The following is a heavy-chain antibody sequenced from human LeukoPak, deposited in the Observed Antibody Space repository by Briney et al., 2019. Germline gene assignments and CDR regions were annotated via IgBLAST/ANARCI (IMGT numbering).Heavy chain of an antibody. CDR2: ISYSGGST. J-gene: IGHJ4*02. D-gene: IGHD1-26*01. V-gene: IGHV3-23*01. Sequence: QSGGSLRLSCAASGITFSNYAMSWVRQAPGKGLEWVSAISYSGGSTYYADSVKGRFTISRDNSKSTLYLQMNSLRAEDTAVYYCTARIPTNDYWGQGTLVTVSS. CDR1: GITFSNYA. CDR3: TARIPTNDY.